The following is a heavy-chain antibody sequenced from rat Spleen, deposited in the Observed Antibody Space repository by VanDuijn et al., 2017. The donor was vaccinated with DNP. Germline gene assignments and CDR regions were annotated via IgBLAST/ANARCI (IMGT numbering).Heavy chain of an antibody. Sequence: EVQLVESGGGPVQPGRSLKLSCVASGFSFNNYWMSWIRQAPGKGLEWVASITNTGGSIYYPDSVKGRFTISRDNANSILSLQMNSLRSEDTATYYCTRDRGYGGYFDYWGQGVMVTVSS. CDR3: TRDRGYGGYFDY. V-gene: IGHV5-31*01. D-gene: IGHD1-11*01. CDR2: ITNTGGSI. J-gene: IGHJ2*01. CDR1: GFSFNNYW.